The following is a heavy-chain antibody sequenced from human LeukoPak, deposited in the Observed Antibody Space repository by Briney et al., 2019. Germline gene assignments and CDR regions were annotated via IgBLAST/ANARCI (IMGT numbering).Heavy chain of an antibody. D-gene: IGHD2-2*01. CDR2: ISRSSSYI. J-gene: IGHJ5*02. CDR3: ARKRAPKYRVWFDP. V-gene: IGHV3-21*01. CDR1: GFTFSSYS. Sequence: PGGSLRLSCAASGFTFSSYSMNWVRQAPGKGLEWVSSISRSSSYIYYADSVKGRFTISRDNAKNSLYLQMNSVRAEDTAVYYCARKRAPKYRVWFDPWGQGNLVTVSS.